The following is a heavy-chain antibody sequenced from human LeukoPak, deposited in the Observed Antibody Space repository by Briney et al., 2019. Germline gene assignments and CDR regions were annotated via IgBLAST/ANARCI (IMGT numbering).Heavy chain of an antibody. V-gene: IGHV4-39*07. CDR3: ARYFQHYSGRYSSGYYYYYMDV. Sequence: SETLSLTCTVSGGSISSSSYYWGWIRQPPGKGLEWIGEINHSGSTNYNPSLKSRVTISVDTSKNQFSLKLSSVTAADTAVYYCARYFQHYSGRYSSGYYYYYMDVWGKGTTVTISS. J-gene: IGHJ6*03. D-gene: IGHD3-10*01. CDR1: GGSISSSSYY. CDR2: INHSGST.